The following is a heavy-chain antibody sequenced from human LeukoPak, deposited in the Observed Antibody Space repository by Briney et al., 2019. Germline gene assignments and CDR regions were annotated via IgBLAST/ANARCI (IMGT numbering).Heavy chain of an antibody. CDR2: INPNSGGT. V-gene: IGHV1-2*02. CDR3: ARESIAAAGDY. J-gene: IGHJ4*02. D-gene: IGHD6-13*01. CDR1: GYTFTSYD. Sequence: ASVKVSCKASGYTFTSYDINWVRQATGQGLEWMGWINPNSGGTNYAQKFQGRVTMTRDTSISTAYMELSRLRSDDTAVYYCARESIAAAGDYWGQGTLVTVSS.